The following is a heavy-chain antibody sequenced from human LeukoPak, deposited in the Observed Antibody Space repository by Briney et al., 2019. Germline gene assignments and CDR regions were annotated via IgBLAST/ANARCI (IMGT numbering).Heavy chain of an antibody. D-gene: IGHD6-19*01. J-gene: IGHJ3*02. Sequence: GGSLRLSCAASGFTFSSYGMHWVRQAPGKGLEWVAVISYDGSNKYYADSVKGRFTISRDNSKNTLFLQMNSLRVEDTAVYYCARDGRAVTSNMDAFDIWGQGTMVTVSS. CDR3: ARDGRAVTSNMDAFDI. CDR1: GFTFSSYG. CDR2: ISYDGSNK. V-gene: IGHV3-30*03.